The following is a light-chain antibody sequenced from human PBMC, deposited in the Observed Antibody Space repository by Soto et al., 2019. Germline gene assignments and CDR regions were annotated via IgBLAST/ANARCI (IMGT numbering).Light chain of an antibody. CDR3: QRYGISLT. V-gene: IGKV3-20*01. CDR1: QSVSSSY. J-gene: IGKJ4*01. Sequence: EIVLTQSPGTLSLSPGERATLSCRASQSVSSSYLAWYQQKPGQAPRLLIYGVSSRATGIPDRFSGSGSGTDFTLTISRLEPEDFAVYYCQRYGISLTFGGGTKVEIK. CDR2: GVS.